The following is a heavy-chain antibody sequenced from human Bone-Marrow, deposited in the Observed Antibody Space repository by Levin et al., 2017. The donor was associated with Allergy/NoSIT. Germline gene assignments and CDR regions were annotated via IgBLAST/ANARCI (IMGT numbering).Heavy chain of an antibody. J-gene: IGHJ4*02. V-gene: IGHV3-11*01. CDR1: GFTISAYY. CDR2: ISGSGASI. CDR3: ARDRITPNCGGGDCSDFDY. D-gene: IGHD2-21*02. Sequence: PGGSLRLSCGASGFTISAYYMNWIRQAPGKGLEWVAYISGSGASIKYGDSVRGRFTISRDNVKNSLYLQMNSLRAEDTAVYYCARDRITPNCGGGDCSDFDYWGQGTLVTVSS.